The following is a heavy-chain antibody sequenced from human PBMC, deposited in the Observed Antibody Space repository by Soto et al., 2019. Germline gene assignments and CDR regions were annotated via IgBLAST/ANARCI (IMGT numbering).Heavy chain of an antibody. CDR1: GFSLSTSGMC. J-gene: IGHJ6*02. Sequence: SGPTLVNPTQTLTLTCTCSGFSLSTSGMCVSWIRQPPGKALEWLARIDWDDDKYYSTSLKTRLTISKDTSKKQVVLTMTNMDHVDTATYYCARSQGSITIFGVTYHGMDVWGQGTTVTVSS. CDR2: IDWDDDK. D-gene: IGHD3-3*01. V-gene: IGHV2-70*11. CDR3: ARSQGSITIFGVTYHGMDV.